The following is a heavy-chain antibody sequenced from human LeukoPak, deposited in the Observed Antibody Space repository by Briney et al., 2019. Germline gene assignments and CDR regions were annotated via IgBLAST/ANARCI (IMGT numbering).Heavy chain of an antibody. CDR2: ISAYDGNT. CDR1: GYTFTSYG. Sequence: ASVKVSCKASGYTFTSYGISWVRQPPGQGLEWVGWISAYDGNTNCAQKLQGRVTMTTDTSTSTAYMELRSLRSEDTAVYYCAGIRDCYSDAYDIWGTVTMVTVS. CDR3: AGIRDCYSDAYDI. V-gene: IGHV1-18*01. J-gene: IGHJ3*02. D-gene: IGHD5-24*01.